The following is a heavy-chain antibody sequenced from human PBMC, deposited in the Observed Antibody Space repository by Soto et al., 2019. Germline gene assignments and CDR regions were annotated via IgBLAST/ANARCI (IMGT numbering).Heavy chain of an antibody. CDR1: GFTFSSYA. D-gene: IGHD3-3*01. CDR2: ISGSGGST. J-gene: IGHJ4*02. V-gene: IGHV3-23*01. CDR3: AKGGRDFWSGSDYFDY. Sequence: GGSLRFSCAASGFTFSSYAMSWVRQAPGKGLEWVSAISGSGGSTYYADSVKGRFTISRDNSKNTLYLQMNSLRAEDTAVYYCAKGGRDFWSGSDYFDYWGQGTLVTVSS.